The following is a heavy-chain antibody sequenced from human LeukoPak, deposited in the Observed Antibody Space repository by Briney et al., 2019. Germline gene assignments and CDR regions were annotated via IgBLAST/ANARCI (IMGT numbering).Heavy chain of an antibody. CDR1: GFIFSSYS. Sequence: GGSLRLSCAASGFIFSSYSMNWVRQAPGKGLEWVSTISSSSSYIYYADSVKGRFTISRDNAKNSLYLQMNSLRAEDTAVYYCARQQGGYGYFPNDYWGQGALVTVSS. D-gene: IGHD5-18*01. J-gene: IGHJ4*02. CDR3: ARQQGGYGYFPNDY. CDR2: ISSSSSYI. V-gene: IGHV3-21*01.